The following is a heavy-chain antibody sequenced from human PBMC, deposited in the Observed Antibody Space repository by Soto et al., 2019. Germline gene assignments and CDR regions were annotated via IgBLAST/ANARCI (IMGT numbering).Heavy chain of an antibody. V-gene: IGHV1-18*01. Sequence: ASVKVSCKASGYTFTSYGISWVRQAPGQGLEWMGWISAYNGNTNYAQKLQGRVTMTTDTSTSTAYMELRSLRSDDTAVYYCARDYLYDYIWGSYRLFDYWCQGPRVTVSS. J-gene: IGHJ4*02. CDR3: ARDYLYDYIWGSYRLFDY. D-gene: IGHD3-16*02. CDR2: ISAYNGNT. CDR1: GYTFTSYG.